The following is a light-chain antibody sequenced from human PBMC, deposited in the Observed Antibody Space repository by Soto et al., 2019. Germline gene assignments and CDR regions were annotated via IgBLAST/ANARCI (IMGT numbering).Light chain of an antibody. CDR3: QQLGGSPRT. CDR2: GAS. Sequence: EIELTQSPGTLSLSPWERATISCRASQSVSSNCLYWYQQRPGQAPRLLIYGASSRATGIPHRFSGSGSGTDFTLTISRLEPEDFAIYYCQQLGGSPRTFGQGTKLELK. V-gene: IGKV3-20*01. CDR1: QSVSSNC. J-gene: IGKJ1*01.